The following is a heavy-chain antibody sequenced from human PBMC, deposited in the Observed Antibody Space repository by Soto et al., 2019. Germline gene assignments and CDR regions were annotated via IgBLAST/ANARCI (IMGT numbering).Heavy chain of an antibody. CDR3: ARDHVGATPFGIDY. V-gene: IGHV4-31*03. Sequence: SETLSLTCTVSGGSISSGGYYWSWIRQHPGKGLEWIGYIYYSGSTYYNPSLKSRVTISVDTSKNQFSLKLSSVTAADTAVYYCARDHVGATPFGIDYWGQGTLVTVSS. J-gene: IGHJ4*02. CDR1: GGSISSGGYY. D-gene: IGHD1-26*01. CDR2: IYYSGST.